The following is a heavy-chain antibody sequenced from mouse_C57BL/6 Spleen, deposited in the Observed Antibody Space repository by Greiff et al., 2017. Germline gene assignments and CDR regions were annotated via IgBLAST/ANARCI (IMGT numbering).Heavy chain of an antibody. J-gene: IGHJ2*01. V-gene: IGHV1-76*01. Sequence: VQLQQSGAELVRPGASVKLSCKASGYTFTDYYINWVKQRPGQGLEWIARIYPGSGNTYYNEKFKGKATLTAEKSSSTAYMQLSSLTSEDSAVYFCARKNYEYDENFDDWGQGTTLTVSS. CDR2: IYPGSGNT. CDR3: ARKNYEYDENFDD. D-gene: IGHD2-4*01. CDR1: GYTFTDYY.